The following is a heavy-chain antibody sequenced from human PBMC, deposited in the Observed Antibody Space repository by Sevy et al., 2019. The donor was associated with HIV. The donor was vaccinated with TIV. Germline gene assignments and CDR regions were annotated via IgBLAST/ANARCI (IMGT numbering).Heavy chain of an antibody. CDR1: GLTFSSYW. CDR3: TSILPSGFPAEYFQH. Sequence: GGCLRLSCAASGLTFSSYWMTWVRQAPGKGLEWVANINQGGSQEYYVDSVRGRFTISRDNAKNSLYLQMNSLRAEDPAVYYCTSILPSGFPAEYFQHWGQGTSVSVSS. CDR2: INQGGSQE. V-gene: IGHV3-7*01. J-gene: IGHJ1*01. D-gene: IGHD7-27*01.